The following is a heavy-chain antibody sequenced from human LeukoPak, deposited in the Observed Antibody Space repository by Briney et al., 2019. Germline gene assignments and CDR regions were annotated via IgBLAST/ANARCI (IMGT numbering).Heavy chain of an antibody. D-gene: IGHD4-11*01. CDR1: GFTFSSYS. V-gene: IGHV3-21*01. CDR2: ISSSSSYI. CDR3: ARDTVTTGFDP. Sequence: GGSLRLSCAASGFTFSSYSMNWVRQAPGKGLEWVSSISSSSSYIYYADSVKGRFTISRDDAKNSLYLQMNSLRAEDTAVYYCARDTVTTGFDPWGQGTLVTVSS. J-gene: IGHJ5*02.